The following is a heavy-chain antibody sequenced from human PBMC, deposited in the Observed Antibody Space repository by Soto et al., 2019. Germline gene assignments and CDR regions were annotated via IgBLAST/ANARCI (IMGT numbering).Heavy chain of an antibody. CDR1: GFTFSTSA. Sequence: GGSLRLSCAASGFTFSTSAMGWVRQAPGKGLERVSAISQSGDSTYYADSVKGRFTISRDISKNTLFLQMNSLRAEDTAVYYCANLYYYDSSGYYFSPAGYGYYCYVMDVSGQGTTVTVSS. V-gene: IGHV3-23*01. CDR3: ANLYYYDSSGYYFSPAGYGYYCYVMDV. CDR2: ISQSGDST. J-gene: IGHJ6*01. D-gene: IGHD3-22*01.